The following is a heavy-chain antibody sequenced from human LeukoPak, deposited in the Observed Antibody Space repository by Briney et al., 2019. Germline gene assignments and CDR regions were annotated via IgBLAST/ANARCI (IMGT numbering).Heavy chain of an antibody. CDR2: IYYSGST. D-gene: IGHD3-16*01. Sequence: PSETLSLTCTVSGGSISSGGYYWSWIRQHPGKGLEWIGYIYYSGSTYYNPSLKSRVTISVDTSKNQFSLKLSSVTAADTAVYYCARDSAFGGGFDYWGQGTLVTVSS. CDR3: ARDSAFGGGFDY. V-gene: IGHV4-31*03. J-gene: IGHJ4*02. CDR1: GGSISSGGYY.